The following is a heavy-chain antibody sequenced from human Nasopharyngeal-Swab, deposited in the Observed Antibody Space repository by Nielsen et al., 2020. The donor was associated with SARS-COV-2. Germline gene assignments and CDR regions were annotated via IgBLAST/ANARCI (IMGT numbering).Heavy chain of an antibody. V-gene: IGHV3-23*01. CDR3: AKDRDSGDDSDDYYHYYGMDV. CDR2: ISGSDYST. D-gene: IGHD5-12*01. Sequence: GGSLRLSCAASGSTLNTYAISWVRQAPGKGLEWVSVISGSDYSTKYADSVKGRFTISRDNSKNTVNLQMNSLRAEDTAIYYCAKDRDSGDDSDDYYHYYGMDVWGQGTTVTVSS. J-gene: IGHJ6*02. CDR1: GSTLNTYA.